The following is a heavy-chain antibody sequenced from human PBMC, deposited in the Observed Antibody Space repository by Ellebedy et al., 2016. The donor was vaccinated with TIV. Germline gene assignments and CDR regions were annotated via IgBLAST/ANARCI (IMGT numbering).Heavy chain of an antibody. CDR3: ARDILVTMVRGAHYYMDV. Sequence: AASVKVSCKASGYTFSSYAMNWVRQAPGQGLEWMGWINTNTGNPTYVQGFTGRFVFSLDTSVSTAYLQISSLKAEDTAVYYCARDILVTMVRGAHYYMDVWGKGTTVTVSS. CDR2: INTNTGNP. V-gene: IGHV7-4-1*02. J-gene: IGHJ6*03. D-gene: IGHD3-10*01. CDR1: GYTFSSYA.